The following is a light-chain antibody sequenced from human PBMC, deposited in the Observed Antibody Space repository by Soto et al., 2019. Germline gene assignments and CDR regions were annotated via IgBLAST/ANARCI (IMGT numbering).Light chain of an antibody. Sequence: DIHMTQSPSTLSASVGDRVTITCRASQSVSYWLAWYQQKPGKAPKLLIHDASSLESGVPSRFRGGGSGQVFTLTIRGLQPDDFATNYCKQYGFSFGPGTKVEMK. J-gene: IGKJ3*01. CDR2: DAS. V-gene: IGKV1-5*01. CDR3: KQYGFS. CDR1: QSVSYW.